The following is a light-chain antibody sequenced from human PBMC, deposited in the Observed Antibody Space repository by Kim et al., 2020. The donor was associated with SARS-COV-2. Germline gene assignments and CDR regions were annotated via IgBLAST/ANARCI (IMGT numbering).Light chain of an antibody. CDR3: QQYSSAPDN. Sequence: SPGERATLSCRASQSVRGRYLAWYQQKPCQAPRLLIYGASNRATGIPDRFSGIGSGTDFTLTISRLEPEDFAVYYCQQYSSAPDNFGQGTKLEI. CDR2: GAS. CDR1: QSVRGRY. V-gene: IGKV3-20*01. J-gene: IGKJ2*01.